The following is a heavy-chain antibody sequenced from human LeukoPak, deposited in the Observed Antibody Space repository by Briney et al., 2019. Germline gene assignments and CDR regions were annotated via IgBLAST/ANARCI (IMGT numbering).Heavy chain of an antibody. Sequence: RSGGSLRLSCAASGFTFGSYGMSWVRQAPGKGLEWVSAISGSGGSTYYGDSVKGRFTISRDNSKNTLYLQMNSLRAEDTAVYYCARLNWNYVLYHYYGMDVWGQGTTVTVSS. J-gene: IGHJ6*02. CDR3: ARLNWNYVLYHYYGMDV. CDR1: GFTFGSYG. D-gene: IGHD1-7*01. CDR2: ISGSGGST. V-gene: IGHV3-23*01.